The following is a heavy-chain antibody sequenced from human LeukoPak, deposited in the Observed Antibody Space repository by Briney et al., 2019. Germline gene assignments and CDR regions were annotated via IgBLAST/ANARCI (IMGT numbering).Heavy chain of an antibody. V-gene: IGHV3-74*01. CDR1: GFTFSSYW. J-gene: IGHJ4*02. D-gene: IGHD3-3*01. CDR2: INSDGSST. Sequence: GGSLRLSCAASGFTFSSYWMHWVRQAPGKGLVWVSRINSDGSSTSYADSVEGRFTISRDNAKNTLYLQMNSLRAEDTAVYYCARSYYDFWSGYYPYYFDYWGQGTLVTVSS. CDR3: ARSYYDFWSGYYPYYFDY.